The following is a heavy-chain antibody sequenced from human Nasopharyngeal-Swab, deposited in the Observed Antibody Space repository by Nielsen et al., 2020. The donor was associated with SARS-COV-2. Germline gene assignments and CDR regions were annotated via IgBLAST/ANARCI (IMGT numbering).Heavy chain of an antibody. J-gene: IGHJ4*02. CDR3: AKDNGSGWYEFDY. CDR1: GFTFDDYA. D-gene: IGHD6-19*01. Sequence: SLQISCAASGFTFDDYAMHWVRQAPGKGLEWVSGISWNSGSTGYADSVKGRFTISRDNAKNSLHLQMNSLRAEDTALYYCAKDNGSGWYEFDYWGQGTLVTVSS. CDR2: ISWNSGST. V-gene: IGHV3-9*01.